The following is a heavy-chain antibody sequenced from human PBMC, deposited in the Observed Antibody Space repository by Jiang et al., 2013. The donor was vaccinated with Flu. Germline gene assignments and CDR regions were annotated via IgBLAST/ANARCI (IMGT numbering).Heavy chain of an antibody. V-gene: IGHV5-51*01. CDR2: IYPGDSDT. D-gene: IGHD3-22*01. CDR3: ARRGNYYDSSGYDY. Sequence: GKGLEWMGIIYPGDSDTRYSPSFQGQVTISADKSISTAYLQWSSLKASDTAMYYCARRGNYYDSSGYDYWGQGTLVTVSS. J-gene: IGHJ4*02.